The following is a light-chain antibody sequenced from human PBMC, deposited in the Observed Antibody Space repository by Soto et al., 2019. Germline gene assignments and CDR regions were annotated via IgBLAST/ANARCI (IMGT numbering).Light chain of an antibody. CDR3: SSYAGSNTLRV. Sequence: QSALTQPPSASGSPGQSVTISCTGTSSDVGGYNYVSWYQQHPGKAPKLMIYEVSKRPSGVPDRFSGSKSGNTASLTVSGLQAEDEADYCCSSYAGSNTLRVFGTGTKVTVL. CDR2: EVS. CDR1: SSDVGGYNY. J-gene: IGLJ1*01. V-gene: IGLV2-8*01.